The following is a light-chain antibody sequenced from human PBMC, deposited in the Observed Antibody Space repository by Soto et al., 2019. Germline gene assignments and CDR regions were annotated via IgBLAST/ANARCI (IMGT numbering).Light chain of an antibody. CDR1: QSVSSD. CDR3: QQRSNCPPIT. CDR2: DAS. V-gene: IGKV3-11*01. J-gene: IGKJ5*01. Sequence: FVLTQSPGALSFSPGEGSTRSCRASQSVSSDLALYQQKPGQAPRLLIYDASNRATGIPARFSGSGSGTDFTLTISSLEAEDFAVYYCQQRSNCPPITFGQGTRLEIK.